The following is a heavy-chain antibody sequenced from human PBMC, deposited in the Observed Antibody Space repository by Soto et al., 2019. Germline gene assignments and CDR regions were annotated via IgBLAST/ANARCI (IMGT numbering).Heavy chain of an antibody. D-gene: IGHD6-13*01. CDR2: ISYDGSNK. CDR3: AKDLGGQLGPFDY. J-gene: IGHJ4*02. Sequence: QVQLVESGGGVVQPGRSLRLSCAASGFTFSSYGMHWVRQAPGKGLEWVAVISYDGSNKYYADSVKGRFTISRDNSKNTLYLQMNSQRAEDTAVYYCAKDLGGQLGPFDYWGQGTLVTVSS. V-gene: IGHV3-30*18. CDR1: GFTFSSYG.